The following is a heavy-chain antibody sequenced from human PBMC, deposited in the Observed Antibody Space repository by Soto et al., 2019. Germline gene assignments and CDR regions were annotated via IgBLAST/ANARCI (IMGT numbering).Heavy chain of an antibody. CDR2: INAHSGGT. J-gene: IGHJ5*02. CDR3: AKDLTRQLAYWLDP. Sequence: ASVKVSCKASGFSFTGYYIHWLRQAPGQGLEWMGWINAHSGGTEYAQKLQGRVTLTRDTSIATAYLTLTSLTSDDTALYYCAKDLTRQLAYWLDPWGQGTQVTV. CDR1: GFSFTGYY. V-gene: IGHV1-2*02. D-gene: IGHD6-6*01.